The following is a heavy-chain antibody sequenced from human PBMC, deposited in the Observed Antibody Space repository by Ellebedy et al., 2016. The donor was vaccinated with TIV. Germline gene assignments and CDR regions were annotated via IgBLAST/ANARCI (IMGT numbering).Heavy chain of an antibody. CDR2: ISYDESNK. J-gene: IGHJ4*02. V-gene: IGHV3-30*04. Sequence: GESLKISCAASGFPFDSYVMNWVRQAPGKGLEWVALISYDESNKYFADSVQGRFTISRDNSQNTLYLLMNSLRGDDTAIYYCARALNHVDTVSTAPLDCWGQGTLVTVSS. CDR1: GFPFDSYV. D-gene: IGHD5/OR15-5a*01. CDR3: ARALNHVDTVSTAPLDC.